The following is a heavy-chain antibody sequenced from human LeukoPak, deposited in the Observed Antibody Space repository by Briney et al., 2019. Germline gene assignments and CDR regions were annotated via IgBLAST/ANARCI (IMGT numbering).Heavy chain of an antibody. Sequence: EASVKVSCKASGYTFTDYYMHWVRQAPGQGLEWMGWINPNSGGTNYAQKFQGRVTMTRDTSISTAYMELSSLRSDDTAIYYCARLMAPVGKRSTPFNYWGQGTLVTVSS. V-gene: IGHV1-2*02. CDR3: ARLMAPVGKRSTPFNY. CDR2: INPNSGGT. CDR1: GYTFTDYY. J-gene: IGHJ4*02. D-gene: IGHD1-1*01.